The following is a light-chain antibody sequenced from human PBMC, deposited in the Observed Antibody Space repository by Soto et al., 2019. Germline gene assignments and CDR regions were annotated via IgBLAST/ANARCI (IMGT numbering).Light chain of an antibody. V-gene: IGLV2-14*01. Sequence: QSVLTQPASVSGSPGQSITISCTGTSSDIGGYNSVSWYQQHPGKAPKLVIYAVSNRPSGVSSRFSGSKSGNTASLTMSGLQAEDEADYYCSSYTSSSTYVFGTGTKVTVL. J-gene: IGLJ1*01. CDR3: SSYTSSSTYV. CDR2: AVS. CDR1: SSDIGGYNS.